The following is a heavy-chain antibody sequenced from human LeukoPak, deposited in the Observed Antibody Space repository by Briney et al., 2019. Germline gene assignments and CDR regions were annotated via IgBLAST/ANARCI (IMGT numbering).Heavy chain of an antibody. CDR2: INPKTGAT. CDR1: GYTFTDYF. D-gene: IGHD3-16*01. V-gene: IGHV1-2*02. CDR3: ARAYEYGWFDP. Sequence: ASVKVSCKASGYTFTDYFLHWLRQAPGQGLEWMGWINPKTGATNCAQRFQGRVTMTRDSSITTGNMELNRLTSDDTALYYCARAYEYGWFDPWGQGTLVTVSS. J-gene: IGHJ5*02.